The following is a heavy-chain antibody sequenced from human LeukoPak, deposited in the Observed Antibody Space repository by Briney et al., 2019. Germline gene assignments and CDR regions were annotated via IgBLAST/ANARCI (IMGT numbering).Heavy chain of an antibody. Sequence: GASVKVSCKASGYTFTGYYMHWVRQAPGQGLEWMGWINPNSGGTNYAQKFQGRVTMTRDTSISTAYMELSRLRSDDTAVYYCARVRYYYGSGSYYKDGGPYYYYMDVWGKGTTVTISS. CDR1: GYTFTGYY. J-gene: IGHJ6*03. CDR2: INPNSGGT. D-gene: IGHD3-10*01. V-gene: IGHV1-2*02. CDR3: ARVRYYYGSGSYYKDGGPYYYYMDV.